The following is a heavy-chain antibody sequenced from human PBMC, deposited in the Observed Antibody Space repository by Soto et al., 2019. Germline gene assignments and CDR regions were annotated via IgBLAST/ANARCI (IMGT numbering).Heavy chain of an antibody. V-gene: IGHV3-7*01. CDR3: ARDGDFWSGYYTYYYYGMDV. Sequence: GGSLRLSCAASGFTFSSYWMSWVRQAPGTGLEWVANIKQDGSEKYYVDSVKGRFTISRDNAKNSLYLQMNSLRAEDTAVYYCARDGDFWSGYYTYYYYGMDVWGQGATVTVSS. CDR2: IKQDGSEK. CDR1: GFTFSSYW. D-gene: IGHD3-3*01. J-gene: IGHJ6*02.